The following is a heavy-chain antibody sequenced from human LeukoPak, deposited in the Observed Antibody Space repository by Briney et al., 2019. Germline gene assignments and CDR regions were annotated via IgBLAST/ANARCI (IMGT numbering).Heavy chain of an antibody. D-gene: IGHD3-3*01. CDR2: IYYSGST. CDR1: GGSFSGYY. J-gene: IGHJ4*02. CDR3: ARVGVVIYYFDY. V-gene: IGHV4-34*01. Sequence: PSETLSLTCAVYGGSFSGYYWSWIRQPPGKGLEWIGSIYYSGSTYYNPSLKSRVTISVDTSKNQFSLKLSSVTAADTAVYYCARVGVVIYYFDYWGQGTLVTVSS.